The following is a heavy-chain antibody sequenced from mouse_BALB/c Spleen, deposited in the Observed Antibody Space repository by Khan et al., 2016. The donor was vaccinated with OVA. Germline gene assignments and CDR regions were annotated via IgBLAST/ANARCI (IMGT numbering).Heavy chain of an antibody. CDR2: IYPGTGNT. CDR1: GYIFTSYW. CDR3: AREEALYYFDY. Sequence: QVQLKQSGTELVRSGASVKLSCKTSGYIFTSYWIHWVKQRSGQGLEWIARIYPGTGNTYYSEKFNDKASLTADKSSSTAYMHLSSLKSEDSAVYFCAREEALYYFDYWGQGTTLTVSS. D-gene: IGHD3-2*02. V-gene: IGHV1-76*01. J-gene: IGHJ2*01.